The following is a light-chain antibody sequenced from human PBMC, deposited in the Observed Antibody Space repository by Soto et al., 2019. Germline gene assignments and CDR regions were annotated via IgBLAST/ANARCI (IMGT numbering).Light chain of an antibody. CDR3: QQYNNWPPIT. V-gene: IGKV3-20*01. CDR2: GAS. J-gene: IGKJ5*01. CDR1: QSVSSNY. Sequence: EIVLTQSPGNLSLSPGERGTLSCRASQSVSSNYLAWYQQKPGQAPRLLIYGASSRATGIPDRFSGSGSGTEFTLTISSLQSEDFAVYYCQQYNNWPPITFGQGTRLEIK.